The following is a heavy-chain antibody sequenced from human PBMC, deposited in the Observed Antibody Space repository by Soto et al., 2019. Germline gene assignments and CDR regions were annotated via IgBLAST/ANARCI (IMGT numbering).Heavy chain of an antibody. CDR3: ARAAVSITIFGVVITHLDY. CDR1: GFTVSSNY. D-gene: IGHD3-3*01. V-gene: IGHV3-66*01. Sequence: SLRLSCAASGFTVSSNYMSWVRQAPGKGLEWVSVIYSGGSTYYADSVKGRFTISRDNSKNTLYLQMNSLRAEDTAVYYCARAAVSITIFGVVITHLDYWGQGTLVTVSS. J-gene: IGHJ4*02. CDR2: IYSGGST.